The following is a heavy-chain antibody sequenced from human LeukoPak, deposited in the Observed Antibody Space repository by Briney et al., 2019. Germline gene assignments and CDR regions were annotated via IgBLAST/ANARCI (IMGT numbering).Heavy chain of an antibody. V-gene: IGHV3-7*01. D-gene: IGHD4-11*01. CDR3: ARDPHYSDYD. CDR1: GFTFSRHR. J-gene: IGHJ4*02. Sequence: GGSLRLSCAGSGFTFSRHRMSWGRQAPGKGLEWVANIKQDGTAKYYSDSVKGRFIISRDKAKNSLYLRMNSLIAEDTAVYYCARDPHYSDYDWGQGTLVTVPS. CDR2: IKQDGTAK.